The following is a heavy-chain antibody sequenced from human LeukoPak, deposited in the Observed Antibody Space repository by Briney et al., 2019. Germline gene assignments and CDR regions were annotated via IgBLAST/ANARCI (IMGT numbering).Heavy chain of an antibody. CDR1: GFTFSSHG. CDR3: ARGYGSGSPLYYYYGMDV. V-gene: IGHV3-33*01. D-gene: IGHD3-10*01. CDR2: IWYDGSNK. J-gene: IGHJ6*04. Sequence: GRSLRLSCAASGFTFSSHGMHWVRQAPGKGLEWVAVIWYDGSNKYYADSVKGRFTISRDNSKNTLYLQMNSLRAEDTAVYFCARGYGSGSPLYYYYGMDVWGKGTTVTVS.